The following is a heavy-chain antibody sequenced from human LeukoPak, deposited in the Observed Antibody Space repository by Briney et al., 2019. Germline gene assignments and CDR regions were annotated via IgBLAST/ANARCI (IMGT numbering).Heavy chain of an antibody. CDR1: GGSISGYY. Sequence: SETLSLTCAVYGGSISGYYWSWIRQPPGKGLEWIGEINHSGSTNYNPSLKSRVTISVDTSKNQFSLKLSSVTAADTAVYYCAIHTWGAARALMDVWGKGTTVTVSS. CDR2: INHSGST. J-gene: IGHJ6*04. CDR3: AIHTWGAARALMDV. D-gene: IGHD6-6*01. V-gene: IGHV4-34*01.